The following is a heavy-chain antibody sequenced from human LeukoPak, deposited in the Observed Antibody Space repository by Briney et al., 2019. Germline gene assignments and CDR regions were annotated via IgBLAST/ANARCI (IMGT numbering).Heavy chain of an antibody. CDR2: INPSGGSA. V-gene: IGHV1-46*01. CDR3: AREDVVLVDAVRYYYYGMDV. Sequence: ASVKVSCKASGYTFTSYDINWVRQAPGQGLEWMGIINPSGGSASYAQKFQDRVTMTRDTSTSTVYMELSSLKSEDTAVYYCAREDVVLVDAVRYYYYGMDVWGQGTTVTVSS. D-gene: IGHD2-8*01. J-gene: IGHJ6*02. CDR1: GYTFTSYD.